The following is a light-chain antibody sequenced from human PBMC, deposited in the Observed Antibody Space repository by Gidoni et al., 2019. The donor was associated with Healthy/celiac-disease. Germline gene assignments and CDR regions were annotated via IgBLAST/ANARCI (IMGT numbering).Light chain of an antibody. CDR2: DAS. CDR1: QSVSSY. V-gene: IGKV3-11*01. CDR3: QQRSNWRGFT. J-gene: IGKJ3*01. Sequence: EIVLTQSPATLSLSPGERATLSRRASQSVSSYLAWYQQKPGQAPRLLSYDASNRATGIPARFSGSGSGTDFTLTISSLEPEDFAVYYCQQRSNWRGFTFGPGTKVDIK.